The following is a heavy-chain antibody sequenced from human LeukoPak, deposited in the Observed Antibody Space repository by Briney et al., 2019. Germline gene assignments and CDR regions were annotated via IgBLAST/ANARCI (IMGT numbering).Heavy chain of an antibody. J-gene: IGHJ5*02. CDR1: GGSISGSY. D-gene: IGHD2-2*01. CDR3: ARLGYCSSASCPFDP. CDR2: IQTSGST. V-gene: IGHV4-4*09. Sequence: SETLSLTCTVSGGSISGSYWSWIRQPPGKGLEWIGYIQTSGSTNYNPSLRSRVTTSLDTSKNQFSLKLSSVTAADTAVYYCARLGYCSSASCPFDPWGQGTLITVSS.